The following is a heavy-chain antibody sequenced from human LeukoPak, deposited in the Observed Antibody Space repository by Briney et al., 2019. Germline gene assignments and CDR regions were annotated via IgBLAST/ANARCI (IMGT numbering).Heavy chain of an antibody. V-gene: IGHV3-30*02. J-gene: IGHJ5*02. CDR3: AKEPGGMEWLLSNWFDP. CDR2: IRYVGSNK. D-gene: IGHD3-3*01. Sequence: GGSLGLSCAASGFPFSSYGMHWVRQAPGKGLEWVAFIRYVGSNKYYAESVKGRFTISRDNSKNTLYLQMNSLRAEDTAVYYCAKEPGGMEWLLSNWFDPWGQGTLVTVSS. CDR1: GFPFSSYG.